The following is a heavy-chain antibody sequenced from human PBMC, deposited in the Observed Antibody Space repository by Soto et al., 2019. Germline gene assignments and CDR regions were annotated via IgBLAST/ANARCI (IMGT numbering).Heavy chain of an antibody. CDR1: GYTFTSYD. D-gene: IGHD4-17*01. V-gene: IGHV1-46*03. Sequence: ASAKVSCKASGYTFTSYDINWVRQAPGQGLEWMGIINPSGGSTSYAQKFQGRVTMTRDTSTSTVYMELSSLRSEDTAVYYCARTESYGAYWFDPWGQGTLVTVSS. CDR2: INPSGGST. CDR3: ARTESYGAYWFDP. J-gene: IGHJ5*02.